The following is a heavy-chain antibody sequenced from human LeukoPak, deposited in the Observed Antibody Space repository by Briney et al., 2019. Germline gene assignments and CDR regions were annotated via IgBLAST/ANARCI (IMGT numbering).Heavy chain of an antibody. V-gene: IGHV4-38-2*02. CDR3: ARHKNYYGSGSYRWFDP. D-gene: IGHD3-10*01. Sequence: SETLSLTCTVSGYSISSGYYWGWIRQPPGKGLEWIGSIYHSGSTNYNPSLKSRVTISVDTSKNQFSLKLSSVTAADTAVYYCARHKNYYGSGSYRWFDPWGQGTLVTVSS. CDR1: GYSISSGYY. CDR2: IYHSGST. J-gene: IGHJ5*02.